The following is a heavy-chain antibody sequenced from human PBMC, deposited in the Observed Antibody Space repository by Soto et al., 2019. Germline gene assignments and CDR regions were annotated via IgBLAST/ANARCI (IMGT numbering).Heavy chain of an antibody. CDR1: GYTLTELS. J-gene: IGHJ4*02. Sequence: ASVKVSCKASGYTLTELSMNWVRQAPGKGLEWMGGFDPEDGETIYAQKFQGRFTMTEDTSTDTAYMELSSLRSEDTAGYYCARDTLRYCSCGSCYSNFDYWGQGTLVTVSS. V-gene: IGHV1-24*01. CDR2: FDPEDGET. CDR3: ARDTLRYCSCGSCYSNFDY. D-gene: IGHD2-15*01.